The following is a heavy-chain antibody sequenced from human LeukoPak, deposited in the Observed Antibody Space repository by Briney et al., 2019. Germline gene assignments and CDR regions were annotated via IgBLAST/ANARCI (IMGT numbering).Heavy chain of an antibody. D-gene: IGHD6-13*01. CDR2: FSRSGPDT. CDR1: GYTFTSYG. CDR3: AKGSLGSWYYFDY. V-gene: IGHV3-23*01. J-gene: IGHJ4*02. Sequence: SCKASGYTFTSYGISWVRQAPGKGPEWVSTFSRSGPDTYYADSVKGRFTIFRDNSKNTLYLQMNSLRAEDTAVYYCAKGSLGSWYYFDYWGQGTLVTVSS.